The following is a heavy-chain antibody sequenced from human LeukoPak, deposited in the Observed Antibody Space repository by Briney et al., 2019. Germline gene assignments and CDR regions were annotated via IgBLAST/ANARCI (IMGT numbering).Heavy chain of an antibody. Sequence: AASVKVSCKASGGTFSSYAISWVRQAPGQGLEWMGRIIPILGIANYAQKFQGRVTITADKSTSTAYMELSSLRSEDTAVYYCARVSEGYSSGWYYSAFDIWGQGTMVTVSS. CDR2: IIPILGIA. D-gene: IGHD6-19*01. V-gene: IGHV1-69*04. CDR1: GGTFSSYA. CDR3: ARVSEGYSSGWYYSAFDI. J-gene: IGHJ3*02.